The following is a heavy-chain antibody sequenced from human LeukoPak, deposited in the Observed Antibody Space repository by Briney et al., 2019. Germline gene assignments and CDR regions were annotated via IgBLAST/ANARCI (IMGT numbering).Heavy chain of an antibody. Sequence: SETLSLTCTVSGGSISSYYWSWIRQPPGKGLEWIGYIYYSGSTNYNPSLKSRVTISVDTSKNQFSLKLSSVTAADTAVYYCARGTGSGSYSLYYYYYMDVWGKGTTVTISS. J-gene: IGHJ6*03. CDR3: ARGTGSGSYSLYYYYYMDV. CDR2: IYYSGST. V-gene: IGHV4-59*01. D-gene: IGHD3-10*01. CDR1: GGSISSYY.